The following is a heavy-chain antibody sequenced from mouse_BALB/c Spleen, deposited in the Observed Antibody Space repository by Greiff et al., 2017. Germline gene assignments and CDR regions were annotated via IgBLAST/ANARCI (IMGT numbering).Heavy chain of an antibody. CDR1: GFTFTDYY. CDR3: ARDGYYDAMDY. D-gene: IGHD2-2*01. J-gene: IGHJ4*01. CDR2: IRNKANGYTT. V-gene: IGHV7-3*02. Sequence: EVQLQESGGGLVQPGGSLRLSCATSGFTFTDYYMSWVRQPPGKALEWLGFIRNKANGYTTEYSASVKGRFTISRDKSQSILYLQMNTLRAEDSATYYCARDGYYDAMDYWGQGTSVTVSS.